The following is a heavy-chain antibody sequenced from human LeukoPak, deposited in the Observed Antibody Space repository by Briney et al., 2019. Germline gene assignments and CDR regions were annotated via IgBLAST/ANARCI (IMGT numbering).Heavy chain of an antibody. D-gene: IGHD5-24*01. J-gene: IGHJ4*02. CDR1: GFTFSSYG. CDR3: VRMAAGPR. CDR2: ISYDGSNK. Sequence: GGSLRLSCAASGFTFSSYGMHWVRQAPGKGLEWVAVISYDGSNKYYADSVKGRFTISRDNSKNTLHLQMNSLRAEDTAVYYCVRMAAGPRWGQGTLVTVSS. V-gene: IGHV3-30*03.